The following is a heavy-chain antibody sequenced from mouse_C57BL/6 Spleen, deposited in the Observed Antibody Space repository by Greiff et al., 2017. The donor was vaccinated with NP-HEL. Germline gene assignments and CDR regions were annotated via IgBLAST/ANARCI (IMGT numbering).Heavy chain of an antibody. CDR3: ARRRDYYGSSYWYFDV. J-gene: IGHJ1*03. D-gene: IGHD1-1*01. V-gene: IGHV5-6*02. Sequence: EVMLVESGGDLVKPGGSLKLSCAASGFTFSSYGMSWVRQTPDNRLEWVATISSGGGYTYYPDSVKGRSTLSTDNSNNTLYLQMSSLKSEDTAMYDCARRRDYYGSSYWYFDVWGTGTTVTVSS. CDR2: ISSGGGYT. CDR1: GFTFSSYG.